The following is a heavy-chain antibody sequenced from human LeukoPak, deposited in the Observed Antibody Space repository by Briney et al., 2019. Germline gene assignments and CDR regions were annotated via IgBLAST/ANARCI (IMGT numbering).Heavy chain of an antibody. CDR3: ARVEATGSGYYFDY. CDR2: IYTSGST. J-gene: IGHJ4*02. D-gene: IGHD1-26*01. V-gene: IGHV4-4*07. CDR1: GGSISSYY. Sequence: SETLSLTCTVSGGSISSYYWSWIRQPAGKGLEWIGRIYTSGSTNYNPSLKSRVTISVDKSKNQFSLKLSSVTAADTAVYYCARVEATGSGYYFDYWGQGTLVTVSS.